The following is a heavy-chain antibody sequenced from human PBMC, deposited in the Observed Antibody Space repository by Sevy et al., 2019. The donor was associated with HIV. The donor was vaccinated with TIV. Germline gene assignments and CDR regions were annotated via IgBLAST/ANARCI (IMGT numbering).Heavy chain of an antibody. CDR2: ISYDGSNK. Sequence: GGSLRLSCAASGFTFSSYAMHWVRQAPGKGLEWVAVISYDGSNKYYADSVKGRFTISRDNSKNTLYLQMNSLRAEDTAVYYCARDIGYYDFWSGYYLSYYYGMDVWGQGTTVTVSS. V-gene: IGHV3-30-3*01. J-gene: IGHJ6*02. CDR3: ARDIGYYDFWSGYYLSYYYGMDV. CDR1: GFTFSSYA. D-gene: IGHD3-3*01.